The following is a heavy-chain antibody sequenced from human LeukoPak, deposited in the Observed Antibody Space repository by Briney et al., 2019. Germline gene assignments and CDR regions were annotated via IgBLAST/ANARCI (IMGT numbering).Heavy chain of an antibody. CDR3: AKDIAARFYFDY. CDR2: ISYDGSNK. CDR1: GFTFSSYG. J-gene: IGHJ4*02. Sequence: GGSLRLSCAASGFTFSSYGMHWVRQAPGKGLEWVEVISYDGSNKYYADSVKGRFTISRDNSKNTLYLQMNSLRAEDTAVYYCAKDIAARFYFDYWGQGTLVTVSS. D-gene: IGHD6-6*01. V-gene: IGHV3-30*18.